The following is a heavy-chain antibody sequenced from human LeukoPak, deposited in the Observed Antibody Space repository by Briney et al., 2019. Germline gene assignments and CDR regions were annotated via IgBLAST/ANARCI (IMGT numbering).Heavy chain of an antibody. J-gene: IGHJ4*02. Sequence: GGSLRLSCAASGFIFSSYSMDWVRQTPGKGLEWVSSISSNSDYIYYADSLKGRFTISRDNAKNSLYLQMNSLRAEDTAVYYCARDMSESFFYDSSGYYFGNFFDYWGQGTLVTVSS. D-gene: IGHD3-22*01. CDR3: ARDMSESFFYDSSGYYFGNFFDY. CDR1: GFIFSSYS. V-gene: IGHV3-21*01. CDR2: ISSNSDYI.